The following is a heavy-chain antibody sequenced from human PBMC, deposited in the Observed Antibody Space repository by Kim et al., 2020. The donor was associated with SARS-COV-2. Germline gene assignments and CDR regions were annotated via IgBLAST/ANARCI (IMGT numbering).Heavy chain of an antibody. V-gene: IGHV3-30*01. CDR2: SNN. CDR3: ARAPGSQFDY. Sequence: SNNTYAASVKVRFNLSRDNSKNTLYLQMNSLRAEDTAVYYGARAPGSQFDYWGQGTLVTVSS. J-gene: IGHJ4*02.